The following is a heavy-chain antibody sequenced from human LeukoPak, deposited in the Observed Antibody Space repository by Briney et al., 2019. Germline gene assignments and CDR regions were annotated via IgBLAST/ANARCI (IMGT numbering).Heavy chain of an antibody. D-gene: IGHD3-22*01. CDR1: GGTFNSYG. V-gene: IGHV1-18*01. CDR2: ISPYRGDT. J-gene: IGHJ6*02. CDR3: ARQVLIVGGRYGMDV. Sequence: ASVKVSCKASGGTFNSYGISWVRQAPGQGLEWMGWISPYRGDTEYAQKIQGRVSMTTDTSTSTAYMELRSLRSDDTAVYYCARQVLIVGGRYGMDVWGQGTTVTVSS.